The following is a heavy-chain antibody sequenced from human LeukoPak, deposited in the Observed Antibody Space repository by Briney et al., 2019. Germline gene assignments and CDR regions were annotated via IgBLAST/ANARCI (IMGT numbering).Heavy chain of an antibody. D-gene: IGHD2-21*02. CDR3: ARTHCEGDCFSAIRY. J-gene: IGHJ4*02. CDR1: GGSISSYY. Sequence: PSETLSLTCTVSGGSISSYYWSWIRQPAGKGLEWIGRIYSSGSANYNPSLKSRVNVSVDTSKNQISLNLTSVTAADTAVYFCARTHCEGDCFSAIRYWGQGTPVTVSS. CDR2: IYSSGSA. V-gene: IGHV4-4*07.